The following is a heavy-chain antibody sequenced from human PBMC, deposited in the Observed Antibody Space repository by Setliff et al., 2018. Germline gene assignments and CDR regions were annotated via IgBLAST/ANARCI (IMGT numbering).Heavy chain of an antibody. CDR2: INPNSGNT. CDR3: ARGPRHNFWSGYYLVAVNY. CDR1: GYTFTNYD. Sequence: ASVKVSCKASGYTFTNYDINWVRQATGQGLEWMGWINPNSGNTGYAQNFQGRVTMTRNPSIITAYMELSSLRFEDTAVYYCARGPRHNFWSGYYLVAVNYWGQGTLVTVSS. J-gene: IGHJ4*02. D-gene: IGHD3-3*01. V-gene: IGHV1-8*02.